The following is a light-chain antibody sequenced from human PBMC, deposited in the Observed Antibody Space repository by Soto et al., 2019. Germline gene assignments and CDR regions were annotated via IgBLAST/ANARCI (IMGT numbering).Light chain of an antibody. CDR1: HSISSSQ. V-gene: IGKV3-20*01. CDR2: GAS. CDR3: QQYGNSPRVT. J-gene: IGKJ5*01. Sequence: IVLTQSPGPLSLSPGERATLSCRASHSISSSQLAWYQQKPGQAPRLFIYGASSRATGIPDRFSGSGSGTDFTLTISRLEPEDFALYYCQQYGNSPRVTFGQGTRLEI.